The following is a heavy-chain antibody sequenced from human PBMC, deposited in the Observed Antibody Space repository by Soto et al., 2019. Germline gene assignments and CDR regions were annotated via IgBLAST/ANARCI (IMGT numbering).Heavy chain of an antibody. Sequence: GGSLRLSCAASGSTFSSYGMHWVRQAPGKGLAWVAVIWYDGSNKYYADSVKGRFTISRDNSKNTLYLQMNSLRAEDTAVYYCARDLIAAAGDYYYYGIDVWGQGTTVTVSS. J-gene: IGHJ6*02. D-gene: IGHD6-13*01. CDR2: IWYDGSNK. CDR1: GSTFSSYG. CDR3: ARDLIAAAGDYYYYGIDV. V-gene: IGHV3-33*01.